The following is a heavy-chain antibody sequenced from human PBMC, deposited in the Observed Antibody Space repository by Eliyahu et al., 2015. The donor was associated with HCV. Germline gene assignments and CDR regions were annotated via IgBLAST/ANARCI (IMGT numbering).Heavy chain of an antibody. Sequence: EVQLVQSGAEVKKPGESLKISCKGSGYSFTSYWIGWVRQMPGKGLEWMGLIYPRDSDTRYSPSFQGQVTISVDRSTTTAYLQWSSLKASDTAMYYCARRANCGGDCRPDYWGQGTQVTVSS. CDR2: IYPRDSDT. CDR1: GYSFTSYW. CDR3: ARRANCGGDCRPDY. D-gene: IGHD2-21*02. V-gene: IGHV5-51*01. J-gene: IGHJ4*02.